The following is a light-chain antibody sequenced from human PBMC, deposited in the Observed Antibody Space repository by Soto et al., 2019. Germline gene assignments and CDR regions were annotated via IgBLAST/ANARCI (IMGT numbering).Light chain of an antibody. V-gene: IGKV1-5*03. CDR1: QTISSW. J-gene: IGKJ1*01. CDR3: QHYNSYSEA. Sequence: DIQMTQSPSTLSGSVGDRVTITCRASQTISSWLAWYQQKPGKAPKLLIYKASTVKSGVPSRFSGSGSGTEFTLTISSLQPDDFATYYSQHYNSYSEAFGQGTKVELK. CDR2: KAS.